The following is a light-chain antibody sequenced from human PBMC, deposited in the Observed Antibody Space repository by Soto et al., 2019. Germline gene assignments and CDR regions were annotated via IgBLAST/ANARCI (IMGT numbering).Light chain of an antibody. J-gene: IGKJ5*01. CDR3: QLRSNWPPIT. CDR2: DAS. V-gene: IGKV3-11*01. CDR1: QRIGGY. Sequence: EIVLTQSPATLSLSPGERATLSCRASQRIGGYLGWYQQKPCQAPRLLIYDASNRATGIPVRFSGSGSGTDYTLTITNLEPEDFAIYYCQLRSNWPPITFGQGTRVEIK.